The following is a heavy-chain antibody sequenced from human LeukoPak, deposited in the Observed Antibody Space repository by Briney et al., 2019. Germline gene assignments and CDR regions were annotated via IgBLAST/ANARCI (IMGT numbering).Heavy chain of an antibody. CDR1: AYSISSGYY. D-gene: IGHD3-22*01. Sequence: SETLSLTCTVSAYSISSGYYWGWIRQPPGKGLEWIGEINDSGSTNYNPSLKSRVTISVDTSKNQFSLNLSSVTAADTAVYYYARHRKRSSGYFGSGHDGFDIWGQGTMVTVSS. J-gene: IGHJ3*02. CDR2: INDSGST. V-gene: IGHV4-38-2*02. CDR3: ARHRKRSSGYFGSGHDGFDI.